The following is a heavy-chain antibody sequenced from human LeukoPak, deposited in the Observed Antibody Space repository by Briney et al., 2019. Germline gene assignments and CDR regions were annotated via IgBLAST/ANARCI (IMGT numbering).Heavy chain of an antibody. Sequence: SETLSLTCAVSGGSFSGHNWNWIRQPPGMGLEWIGEINHSGVTNYSPPLKSRVTLSVDTSKNQFSLKVNSVTAADTAVYYCARGLESDWDPYLDYWGQGTLVTVSS. CDR3: ARGLESDWDPYLDY. D-gene: IGHD3-3*01. V-gene: IGHV4-34*01. CDR1: GGSFSGHN. CDR2: INHSGVT. J-gene: IGHJ4*02.